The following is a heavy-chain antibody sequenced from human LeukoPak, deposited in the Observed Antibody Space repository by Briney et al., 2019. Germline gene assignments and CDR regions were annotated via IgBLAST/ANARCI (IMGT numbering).Heavy chain of an antibody. CDR1: GYTFTSYY. J-gene: IGHJ3*02. D-gene: IGHD3-22*01. Sequence: GASVKVSCKASGYTFTSYYMHWVRQAPGQGLEWMGIINPSGSSTSYAQKFQGRVTMTRDTSTSTVYMELSSLRSEDTAVYYCARSGYYYDSSGYYYDGGDAFDIWGQGTMVTVSS. CDR2: INPSGSST. CDR3: ARSGYYYDSSGYYYDGGDAFDI. V-gene: IGHV1-46*01.